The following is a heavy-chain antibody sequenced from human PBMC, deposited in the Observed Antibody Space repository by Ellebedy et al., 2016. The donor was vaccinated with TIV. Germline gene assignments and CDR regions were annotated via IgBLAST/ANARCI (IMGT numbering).Heavy chain of an antibody. CDR1: GYSISSGYY. CDR3: AKDSGRSGWISDY. CDR2: LTTGGVT. J-gene: IGHJ4*02. Sequence: PSETLSLTCTVSGYSISSGYYWGWVRQAPGKGLEWVSALTTGGVTFYADSVKGRFTISRDSSKNTLYLQMNSLRVEDTAIYFCAKDSGRSGWISDYWGQGTLVTVSS. D-gene: IGHD3-10*01. V-gene: IGHV3-23*01.